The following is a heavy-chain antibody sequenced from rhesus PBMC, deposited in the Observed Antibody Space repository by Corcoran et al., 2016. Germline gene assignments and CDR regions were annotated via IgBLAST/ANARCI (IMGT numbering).Heavy chain of an antibody. CDR1: GFTFSSYV. J-gene: IGHJ4*01. V-gene: IGHV3-54*02. D-gene: IGHD2-8*01. CDR3: VGGYCSGGVCYAFDY. CDR2: ISYDGSKK. Sequence: EVQLVESGGGLVQPGGSLRLSCAASGFTFSSYVMHWVRQAQGKGMEWVAVISYDGSKKYYADSVKYRFTISRDNSKNMLYLQMNNLKLEDTAVYYCVGGYCSGGVCYAFDYWGQGVLVTVSS.